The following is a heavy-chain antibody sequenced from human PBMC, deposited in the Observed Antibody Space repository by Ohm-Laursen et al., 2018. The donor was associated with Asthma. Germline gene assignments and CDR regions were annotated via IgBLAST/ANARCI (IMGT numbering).Heavy chain of an antibody. V-gene: IGHV1-18*04. CDR1: GYTFTSYG. CDR2: ISAYNGNT. Sequence: EASVKVSCKASGYTFTSYGISWVRQAPGQGLEWMGWISAYNGNTNYAQKLQGRITMTTDTSTSTAYMELRSLRSDDTAVYYCARDDCSSTSCYSGYDYWGQGTLVTVSS. CDR3: ARDDCSSTSCYSGYDY. J-gene: IGHJ4*02. D-gene: IGHD2-2*01.